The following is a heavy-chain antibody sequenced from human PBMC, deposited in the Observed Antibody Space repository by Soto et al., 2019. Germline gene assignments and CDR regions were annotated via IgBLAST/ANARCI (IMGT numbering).Heavy chain of an antibody. Sequence: ASVKVSCKASGYTFTSYGISWVRQAPGQGLEWMGWISAYNGNTNYAQKLQGRVTMTTDTSTSTAYMELRSLRSDDTAVYYCARDAAVGSSKYYYYGMDVWGQGTTATVSS. D-gene: IGHD6-6*01. CDR2: ISAYNGNT. V-gene: IGHV1-18*01. CDR1: GYTFTSYG. J-gene: IGHJ6*02. CDR3: ARDAAVGSSKYYYYGMDV.